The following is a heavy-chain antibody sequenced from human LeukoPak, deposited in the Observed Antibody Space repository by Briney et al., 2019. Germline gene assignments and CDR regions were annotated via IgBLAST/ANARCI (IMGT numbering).Heavy chain of an antibody. J-gene: IGHJ4*02. CDR3: AITRGYSYGYLDY. D-gene: IGHD5-18*01. CDR2: IYYTGST. CDR1: GRSISSFY. Sequence: AETLSLTCTVSGRSISSFYWRWIRQPPGQALEWFGYIYYTGSTNYNPSLKRRVTISVDTPKNRFSLKLSSLTAADTAVYYCAITRGYSYGYLDYWGQRSLVTVSS. V-gene: IGHV4-59*08.